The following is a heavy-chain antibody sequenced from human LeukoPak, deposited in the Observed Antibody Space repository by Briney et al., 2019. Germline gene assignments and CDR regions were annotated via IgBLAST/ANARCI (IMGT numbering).Heavy chain of an antibody. CDR3: AKALRGITMVPGWFDP. CDR1: GGTFSSYA. D-gene: IGHD3-10*01. Sequence: ASVKVSCRASGGTFSSYAISWVRQATGQGLEWMGWVNPNSGNTGYAQKFQGRVTMTRNTSISTAYMELSSLRAEDTAVYYCAKALRGITMVPGWFDPWGQGTLVTVSS. V-gene: IGHV1-8*02. J-gene: IGHJ5*02. CDR2: VNPNSGNT.